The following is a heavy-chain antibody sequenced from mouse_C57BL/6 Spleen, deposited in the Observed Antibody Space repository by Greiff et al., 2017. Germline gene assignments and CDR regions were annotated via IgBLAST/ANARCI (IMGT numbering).Heavy chain of an antibody. CDR3: ARHNYYYGSSWDYAMDY. Sequence: EVKLVESGGDLVKPGGSLKLSCAASGFTFSSYGMSWVRQTPDKRLEWVATISSGGSYTYYPASVKGRFTISRDNAKNTLYLQMSSLKSEDTAMYYCARHNYYYGSSWDYAMDYWGQGTSVTVSS. D-gene: IGHD1-1*01. J-gene: IGHJ4*01. V-gene: IGHV5-6*01. CDR1: GFTFSSYG. CDR2: ISSGGSYT.